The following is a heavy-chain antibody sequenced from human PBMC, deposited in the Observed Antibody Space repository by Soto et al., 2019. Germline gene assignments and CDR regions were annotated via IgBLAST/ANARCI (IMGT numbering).Heavy chain of an antibody. CDR3: ARDDTSITISGVAYDTVNI. Sequence: SETLSLNCTVSGCPISNGGYYWRWISKHPGKGLEWISYINYSRSTYYNPSLKSRVTISVDTSKNQFSLKLSSVTAADTAVYYCARDDTSITISGVAYDTVNIWGQGTMVTVSS. V-gene: IGHV4-31*03. CDR1: GCPISNGGYY. J-gene: IGHJ3*02. CDR2: INYSRST. D-gene: IGHD3-3*01.